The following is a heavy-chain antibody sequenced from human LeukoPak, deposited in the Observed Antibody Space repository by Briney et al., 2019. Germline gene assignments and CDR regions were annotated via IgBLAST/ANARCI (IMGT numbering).Heavy chain of an antibody. J-gene: IGHJ5*01. D-gene: IGHD6-13*01. V-gene: IGHV3-7*01. CDR3: ASERPSSSWYDF. CDR2: IKQDGSEK. Sequence: GGSLRLSCAASEFTFSTYLMTWVRQAPGKGLEWVANIKQDGSEKYYADSVRGRFTISRDDGKKSLYLQMNSLRVEDTAVYYCASERPSSSWYDFWGQGALVTVSS. CDR1: EFTFSTYL.